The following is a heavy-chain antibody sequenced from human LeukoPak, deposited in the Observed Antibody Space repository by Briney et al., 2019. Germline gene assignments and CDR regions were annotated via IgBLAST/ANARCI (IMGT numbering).Heavy chain of an antibody. Sequence: GESLKISCKGSGYSFTSYWIGWVRQMPGKGLEWMGIIYPGDSDTRYSPSFQGQVTISADKSISTAYLQWSSLKASDTAVYYCASSLGATLSAFDIWGQGTMVTVSS. J-gene: IGHJ3*02. CDR3: ASSLGATLSAFDI. V-gene: IGHV5-51*01. D-gene: IGHD1-26*01. CDR1: GYSFTSYW. CDR2: IYPGDSDT.